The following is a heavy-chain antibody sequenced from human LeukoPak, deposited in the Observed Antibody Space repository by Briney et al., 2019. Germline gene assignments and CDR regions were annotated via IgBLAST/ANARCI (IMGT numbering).Heavy chain of an antibody. D-gene: IGHD4-23*01. CDR1: GGSFSGDY. J-gene: IGHJ5*02. CDR3: ARDGGSNWFDP. Sequence: SETLSLTCAVYGGSFSGDYWSWIRQPPGKGLEWIGEINHSGSTNYNPSLKSRVTISVDTSKNQFSLKLSSVTAADTAVYYCARDGGSNWFDPWGQGTLVTVSS. V-gene: IGHV4-34*01. CDR2: INHSGST.